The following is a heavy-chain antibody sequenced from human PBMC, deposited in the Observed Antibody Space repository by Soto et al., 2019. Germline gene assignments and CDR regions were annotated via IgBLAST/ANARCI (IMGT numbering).Heavy chain of an antibody. Sequence: GGSLRLSCAASGFTFTRYSMNWVRQAPGKGLEWVSSISSTTNYIYYGDSMKGRFTISRDNAKNSLYLEMNSLRAEDTAVYYCARESEDLTSNFDYWGQGNMVNVSS. J-gene: IGHJ4*02. CDR2: ISSTTNYI. CDR1: GFTFTRYS. V-gene: IGHV3-21*06. CDR3: ARESEDLTSNFDY.